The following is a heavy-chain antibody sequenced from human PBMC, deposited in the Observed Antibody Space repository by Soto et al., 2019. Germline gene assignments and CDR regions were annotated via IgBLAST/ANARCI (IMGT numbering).Heavy chain of an antibody. Sequence: PGESLKISCKGSEYSFTNYWIAWVRQMPGKGLEWMGIIYPGDSDTRYSPSFQGQGTISADKSISTAYLQWSSLRASDTAIYYCARQTGRVTTPPNFDYNTVMDVWGKGTPVTVSS. J-gene: IGHJ6*04. V-gene: IGHV5-51*01. D-gene: IGHD4-17*01. CDR3: ARQTGRVTTPPNFDYNTVMDV. CDR1: EYSFTNYW. CDR2: IYPGDSDT.